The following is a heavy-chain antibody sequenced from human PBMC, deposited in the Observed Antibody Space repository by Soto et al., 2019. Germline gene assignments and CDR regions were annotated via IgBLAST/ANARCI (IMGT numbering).Heavy chain of an antibody. CDR3: ARDVVVTDAMGGVYYYYGMDV. CDR1: GFTFSDYY. CDR2: ISSSGSTI. V-gene: IGHV3-11*01. J-gene: IGHJ6*02. D-gene: IGHD2-2*01. Sequence: PGGSLRLSCAASGFTFSDYYMSWIRQAPGKGLEWVSYISSSGSTIYYADSVKGRFTISRDNAKNSLYLQMNSLRAEDTAVYYCARDVVVTDAMGGVYYYYGMDVWGQGTTVTVSS.